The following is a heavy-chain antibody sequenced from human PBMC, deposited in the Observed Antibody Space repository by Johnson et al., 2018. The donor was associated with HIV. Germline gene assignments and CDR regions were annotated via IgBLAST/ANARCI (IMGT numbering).Heavy chain of an antibody. J-gene: IGHJ1*01. V-gene: IGHV3-30*04. CDR3: AKDCGDNVRGLLGLRWAM. Sequence: QVQLVESGGGVVQPGRSLRLSCAASGFTFSSYAMHWVRQAPGKGLEWVAVISYDGSNKYYADSVKGRFTISRDNSKNTLYLQMNSLRAEDTAVYYCAKDCGDNVRGLLGLRWAMWG. CDR1: GFTFSSYA. D-gene: IGHD5/OR15-5a*01. CDR2: ISYDGSNK.